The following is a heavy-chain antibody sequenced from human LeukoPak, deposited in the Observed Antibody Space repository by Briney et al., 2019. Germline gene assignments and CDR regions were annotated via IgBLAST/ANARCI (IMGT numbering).Heavy chain of an antibody. Sequence: ASVKVSCKASGYTFTSYGISWVRQAPGQGLEWMGWISAYNGNTNYAQKLQGRVTMTTDTSTSTAYMELRSLRSDDTAVYYCARVRYYDYVWGSYTTTRYYFDYWGQGTLVTVSS. CDR1: GYTFTSYG. D-gene: IGHD3-16*01. CDR2: ISAYNGNT. J-gene: IGHJ4*02. V-gene: IGHV1-18*01. CDR3: ARVRYYDYVWGSYTTTRYYFDY.